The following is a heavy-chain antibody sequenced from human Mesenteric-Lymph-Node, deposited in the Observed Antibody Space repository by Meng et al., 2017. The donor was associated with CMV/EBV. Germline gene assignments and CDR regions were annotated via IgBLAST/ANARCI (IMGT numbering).Heavy chain of an antibody. Sequence: SETLSLTCTVSGGSVSSGSYYWSWIRQPPGKGLEWIGNIYYSGSTNYNPSLKSRVTISVDTSKNQFSLKLSYVTAADTDVYYCARERSHDYSNSDVWGQGTTVTVSS. CDR3: ARERSHDYSNSDV. CDR2: IYYSGST. CDR1: GGSVSSGSYY. J-gene: IGHJ6*02. V-gene: IGHV4-61*01. D-gene: IGHD4-11*01.